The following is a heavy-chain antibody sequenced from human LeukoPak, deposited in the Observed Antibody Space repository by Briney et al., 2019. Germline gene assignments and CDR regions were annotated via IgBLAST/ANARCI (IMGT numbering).Heavy chain of an antibody. J-gene: IGHJ4*02. V-gene: IGHV1-3*01. CDR3: ARVPRYTATFDY. Sequence: ASVKVSCKASGYTFTSYAMHWVRQAPGQRLEWMGWINAGNGNTKYSQKFQGRVTTTRDTSASTAYMELSSLRSEDTAVYYCARVPRYTATFDYWGQGTLVTVSS. CDR2: INAGNGNT. D-gene: IGHD5-18*01. CDR1: GYTFTSYA.